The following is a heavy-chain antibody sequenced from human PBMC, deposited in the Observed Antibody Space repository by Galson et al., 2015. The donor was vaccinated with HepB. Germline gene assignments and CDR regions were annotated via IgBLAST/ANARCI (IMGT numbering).Heavy chain of an antibody. CDR1: EFSFSSSG. Sequence: SLRLSCAASEFSFSSSGMHWVRQAPGKGLEWVAVISYEGSNIYYEESVKGRFIISRDNSKSTLYLQMNSLRDGDTAVYYCAKDLGATYFYGMDVWGQGTTVTVSS. V-gene: IGHV3-30*18. CDR2: ISYEGSNI. J-gene: IGHJ6*02. D-gene: IGHD1-26*01. CDR3: AKDLGATYFYGMDV.